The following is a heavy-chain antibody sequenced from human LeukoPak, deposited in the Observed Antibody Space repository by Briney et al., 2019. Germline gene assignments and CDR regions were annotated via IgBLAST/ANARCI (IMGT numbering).Heavy chain of an antibody. V-gene: IGHV3-48*04. CDR3: AREAAGAGSSWFRGFDS. CDR1: GFTFSTYS. Sequence: GGSLRLSCAASGFTFSTYSMNWVRQAPGKGLEWVSYILNSGTTTYYADSVKGRFTISRDNAKNSLYLQMNSLRAEDTGVYYCAREAAGAGSSWFRGFDSWGQGTLVTVSS. D-gene: IGHD6-13*01. J-gene: IGHJ4*02. CDR2: ILNSGTTT.